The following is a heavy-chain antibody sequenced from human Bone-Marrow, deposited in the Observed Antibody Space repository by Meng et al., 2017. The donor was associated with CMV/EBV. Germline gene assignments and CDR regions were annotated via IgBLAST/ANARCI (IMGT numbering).Heavy chain of an antibody. J-gene: IGHJ6*02. CDR2: INSDGSST. CDR1: GFTFSSYW. D-gene: IGHD3-16*01. V-gene: IGHV3-74*01. Sequence: GGSLRLSCAASGFTFSSYWMHWVRQAPGKGLVWVSRINSDGSSTSYADSVKGRFTISRDNAKNTLYLQMNSLRAEDTAVYYCAVRGAYYYYGMDVWGQGTTVTVS. CDR3: AVRGAYYYYGMDV.